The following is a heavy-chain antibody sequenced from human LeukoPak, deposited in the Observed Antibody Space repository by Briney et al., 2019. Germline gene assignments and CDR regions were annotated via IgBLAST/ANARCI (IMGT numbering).Heavy chain of an antibody. Sequence: GSLRLSCAASGFTFSSYAMSWVRQAPGKGLEWVSAISGSGGSTYYADSVKGRFTISRDNSKNTLYLQMNSLRAGDTAVYYCAKGQAIVGAINFDYWGQGTLVTVSS. CDR2: ISGSGGST. J-gene: IGHJ4*02. CDR3: AKGQAIVGAINFDY. CDR1: GFTFSSYA. D-gene: IGHD1-26*01. V-gene: IGHV3-23*01.